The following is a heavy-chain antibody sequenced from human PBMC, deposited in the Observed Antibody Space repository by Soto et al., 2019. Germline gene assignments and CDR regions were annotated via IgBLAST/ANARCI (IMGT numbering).Heavy chain of an antibody. CDR3: ARTPSPFSHYDSSGYYYFDY. V-gene: IGHV3-7*01. CDR2: IKQDGSEK. J-gene: IGHJ4*02. D-gene: IGHD3-22*01. Sequence: GGSLRLSCAASGFTFSSYWMSWVRQAPGKGLEWVANIKQDGSEKYYVDSVKGRFTISRDNAKNSLYLQMNSLRAEDTAVYYCARTPSPFSHYDSSGYYYFDYWGQGTLVTVSS. CDR1: GFTFSSYW.